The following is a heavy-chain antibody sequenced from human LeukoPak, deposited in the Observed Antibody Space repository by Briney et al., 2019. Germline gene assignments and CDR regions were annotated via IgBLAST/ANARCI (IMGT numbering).Heavy chain of an antibody. Sequence: SETLSLTCTVSGGSVSTDDYYWSWIRQPPGKGLEWIGYIHDSGSTNYNPSLKSRVTISVDTSKNQFSLRLSSVSAAGAAVYYCARDLVNWGQGTLVTVSS. CDR1: GGSVSTDDYY. J-gene: IGHJ4*02. V-gene: IGHV4-61*08. D-gene: IGHD2-21*01. CDR3: ARDLVN. CDR2: IHDSGST.